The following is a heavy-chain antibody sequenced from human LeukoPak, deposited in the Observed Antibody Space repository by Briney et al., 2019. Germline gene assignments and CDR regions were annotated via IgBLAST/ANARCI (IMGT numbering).Heavy chain of an antibody. J-gene: IGHJ4*02. Sequence: PSETLSLTCTVSGGSMSSYYWSWIRQPPGKGLEWIGYIYYSGNTNYNPSLKSRVTISVDTSKNQFSLKMRSVTAADTAVYYCARDRRDTSMVWDYWGQGTLVTVSS. CDR2: IYYSGNT. D-gene: IGHD5-18*01. CDR3: ARDRRDTSMVWDY. V-gene: IGHV4-59*01. CDR1: GGSMSSYY.